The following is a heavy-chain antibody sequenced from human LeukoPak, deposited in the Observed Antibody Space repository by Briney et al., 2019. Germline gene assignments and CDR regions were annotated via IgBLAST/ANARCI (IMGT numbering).Heavy chain of an antibody. V-gene: IGHV3-43*02. J-gene: IGHJ6*02. CDR3: AKEKRFCGGDCYSFYYYGMDV. Sequence: PGGSLRLSCAASGFTFDEYAMHWVRQAPGKGMEWVSLISGDGGSTYYADSVKGGFTISTDNSKNSLYLQMNSLRTEDTALYYCAKEKRFCGGDCYSFYYYGMDVWGQGTTVTVSS. D-gene: IGHD2-21*02. CDR2: ISGDGGST. CDR1: GFTFDEYA.